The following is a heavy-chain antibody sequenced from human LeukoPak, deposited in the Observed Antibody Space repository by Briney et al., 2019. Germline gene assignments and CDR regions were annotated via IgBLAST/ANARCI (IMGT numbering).Heavy chain of an antibody. V-gene: IGHV5-51*01. CDR1: GYSFTSYC. CDR2: IYPGDSGP. CDR3: GMSGNRVPLQDDVFDV. J-gene: IGHJ3*01. D-gene: IGHD1-26*01. Sequence: GESLKISCKVSGYSFTSYCIGWVRQMPGKGLEWMGIIYPGDSGPTYSPSFQGQVTISVDKSINTAYLQWSSLQASDTAMYYCGMSGNRVPLQDDVFDVWGQGTMVTVS.